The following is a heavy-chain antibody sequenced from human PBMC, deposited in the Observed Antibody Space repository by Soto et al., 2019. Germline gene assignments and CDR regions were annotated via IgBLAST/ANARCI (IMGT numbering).Heavy chain of an antibody. CDR3: ARHYYDSSGYFDY. CDR1: GGSISSGGYY. V-gene: IGHV4-31*03. Sequence: SETLSLTCTVSGGSISSGGYYWSWIRQHPGKGLEWIGYIYYSGSTYYNPSLKSRVTISVDTSKNQFSLKLSSVTAADTAVYYCARHYYDSSGYFDYWGQGTLVTSPQ. D-gene: IGHD3-22*01. CDR2: IYYSGST. J-gene: IGHJ4*02.